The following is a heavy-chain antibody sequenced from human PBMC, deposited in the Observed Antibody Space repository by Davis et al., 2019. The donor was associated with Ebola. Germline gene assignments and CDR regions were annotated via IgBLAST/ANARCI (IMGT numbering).Heavy chain of an antibody. D-gene: IGHD3-22*01. Sequence: SVKVSCKASGGTFSSYGISWVRQAPGEGLEWMGRIIPISGIVNYAQKFQGRVTITADKSTSTAYMELSSLRSEDTAVYYCVRYYYDSRGYYYEEYWGQGTLVTVSS. V-gene: IGHV1-69*04. CDR2: IIPISGIV. CDR1: GGTFSSYG. J-gene: IGHJ4*02. CDR3: VRYYYDSRGYYYEEY.